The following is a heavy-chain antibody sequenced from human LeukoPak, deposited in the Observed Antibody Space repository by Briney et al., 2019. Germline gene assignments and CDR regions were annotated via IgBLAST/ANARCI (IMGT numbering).Heavy chain of an antibody. CDR3: AREGSGWGNFDY. D-gene: IGHD6-19*01. CDR2: IYHSGSN. CDR1: GGSISSSSYY. V-gene: IGHV4-39*07. Sequence: SETLSLTCTVSGGSISSSSYYWGWIRQPAGKGLEWIGSIYHSGSNNYNPSLKSRVTISVDKSKNQFSLKLSSVTAADTAVYYCAREGSGWGNFDYWGQGTLVTVSS. J-gene: IGHJ4*02.